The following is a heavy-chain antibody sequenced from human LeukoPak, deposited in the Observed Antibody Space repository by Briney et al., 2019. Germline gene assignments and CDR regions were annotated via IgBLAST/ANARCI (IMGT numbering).Heavy chain of an antibody. J-gene: IGHJ3*02. Sequence: TLSLTCPASGGSISSSSYYWSWIRQPAGKGLEWIWRLYASGSTNYNPSLKSRVTISVDTSKNQFSLKLSSVTAADTAVYYCASWNLDDMFAFDIWGQGTMVTVSS. D-gene: IGHD1-1*01. CDR3: ASWNLDDMFAFDI. V-gene: IGHV4-61*02. CDR1: GGSISSSSYY. CDR2: LYASGST.